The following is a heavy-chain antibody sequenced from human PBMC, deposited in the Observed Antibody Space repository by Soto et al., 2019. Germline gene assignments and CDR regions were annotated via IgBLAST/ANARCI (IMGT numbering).Heavy chain of an antibody. V-gene: IGHV4-59*01. CDR1: GGSISSLY. D-gene: IGHD5-12*01. CDR2: IFYSGRT. Sequence: SETLSLTCTVSGGSISSLYWNWIRQPPGKGLEWIGSIFYSGRTTYNPSLKSRVTISVDTSKTQFSLKLTSVTAADTAAYYCARVRGYSGYGNAFDIWGRGTMVTVSS. J-gene: IGHJ3*02. CDR3: ARVRGYSGYGNAFDI.